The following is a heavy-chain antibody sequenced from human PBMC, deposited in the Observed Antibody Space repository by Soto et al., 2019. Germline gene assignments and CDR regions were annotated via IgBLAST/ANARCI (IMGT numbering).Heavy chain of an antibody. V-gene: IGHV3-23*01. CDR3: AKDRHPDGVWDIDW. CDR1: GFGFHEYT. Sequence: AGGSLRLSCAASGFGFHEYTMNWVRQAPGKGLEWVSGIYGAASGIYYADSVKGRFTISRDNSRNTVYLQMNNLRAEDTAVYYCAKDRHPDGVWDIDWWGQGARVTVSS. CDR2: IYGAASGI. J-gene: IGHJ4*02. D-gene: IGHD4-17*01.